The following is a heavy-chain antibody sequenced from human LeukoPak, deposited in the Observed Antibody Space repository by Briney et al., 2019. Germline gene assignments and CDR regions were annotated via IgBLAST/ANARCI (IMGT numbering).Heavy chain of an antibody. Sequence: PSETLSLTCTVSGGSINNYHWSWIRQPPGKGLEWIGYIYYSGSTNYNPSLKSRVTISIDTSKNQFSLKLSSVTAADTAVYYCARHGEQLVFRYFDYWGQGTLVTVSS. D-gene: IGHD6-13*01. CDR1: GGSINNYH. CDR2: IYYSGST. V-gene: IGHV4-59*08. J-gene: IGHJ4*02. CDR3: ARHGEQLVFRYFDY.